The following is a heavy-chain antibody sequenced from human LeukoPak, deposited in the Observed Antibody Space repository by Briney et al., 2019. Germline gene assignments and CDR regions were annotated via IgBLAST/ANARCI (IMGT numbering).Heavy chain of an antibody. CDR1: GFTFSNYA. J-gene: IGHJ4*02. D-gene: IGHD1-26*01. Sequence: PGGSLRLSCAAYGFTFSNYAMSWVRQAPGKGLEWVSAISGSGDSTYYADSVKGRFTISRDNAKNTLYLQMNSLRAEDTAVYYCARDPRSSRYSGSDYWGQGTLVTVSS. CDR3: ARDPRSSRYSGSDY. V-gene: IGHV3-23*01. CDR2: ISGSGDST.